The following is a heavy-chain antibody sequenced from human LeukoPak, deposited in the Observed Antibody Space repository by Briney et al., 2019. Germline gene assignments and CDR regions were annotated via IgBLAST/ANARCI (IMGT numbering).Heavy chain of an antibody. Sequence: PSETLSLTCAVSGGSITSSNLWSGVRQPPGEGGEWIGVIDYTGSTSYAPSLKRRVTISFDKSKNLLCLRWTSVTAADTAVYYCAGWGRYFDYWGQGTLVTVSS. V-gene: IGHV4-4*02. CDR3: AGWGRYFDY. D-gene: IGHD7-27*01. J-gene: IGHJ4*01. CDR2: IDYTGST. CDR1: GGSITSSNL.